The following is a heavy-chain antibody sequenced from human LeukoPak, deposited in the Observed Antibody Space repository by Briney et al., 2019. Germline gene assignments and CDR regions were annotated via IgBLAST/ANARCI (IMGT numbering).Heavy chain of an antibody. CDR3: ASGGYDAFDI. V-gene: IGHV4-31*03. J-gene: IGHJ3*02. D-gene: IGHD3-10*01. Sequence: SETLSLTCTVSGGSISSGGYYWSWIRQHPGKGLEWIGYIYYRGSTYYNPSLKSRVTISVDTSKNQFSLKLSSVTAADTAAYYCASGGYDAFDIWGQGTMVTVSS. CDR1: GGSISSGGYY. CDR2: IYYRGST.